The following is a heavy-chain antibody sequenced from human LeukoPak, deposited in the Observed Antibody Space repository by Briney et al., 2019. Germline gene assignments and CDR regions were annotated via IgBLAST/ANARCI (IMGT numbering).Heavy chain of an antibody. D-gene: IGHD3-10*02. CDR3: ARGALHVFDY. Sequence: GGSLRLSCAASGFTFSDYEINWVRQAPGKGLEWVSCISTSGSTTYYADSVKGRFTISRDNAKDSLFLQMNTLTAEDTAVYYCARGALHVFDYWGQGTPVTVSS. J-gene: IGHJ4*02. CDR2: ISTSGSTT. V-gene: IGHV3-48*03. CDR1: GFTFSDYE.